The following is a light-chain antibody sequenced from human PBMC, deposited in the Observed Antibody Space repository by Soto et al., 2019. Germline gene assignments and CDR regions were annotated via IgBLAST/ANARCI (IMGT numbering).Light chain of an antibody. J-gene: IGLJ3*02. CDR3: QVWDSSTARV. CDR2: RDS. V-gene: IGLV3-9*01. CDR1: NIGSKN. Sequence: SYELTQPLSVSVALGQTARITCGGNNIGSKNVHWYQQKPGQAPVLVIYRDSNRPSGIPERVSGSNSGNTATLTISRAQAGDEADCYCQVWDSSTARVFGGGTKLTVL.